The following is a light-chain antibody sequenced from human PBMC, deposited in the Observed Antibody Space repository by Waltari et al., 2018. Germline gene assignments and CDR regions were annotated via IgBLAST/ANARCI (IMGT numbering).Light chain of an antibody. J-gene: IGKJ2*01. V-gene: IGKV3-15*01. Sequence: SISSNLAWYQQKPGQAPRLLIYGASTRATGIPARFSDSGSGTEFTLTISSLQSEDFAVYYCQHYNRWPTYTFGQGTKLEIK. CDR3: QHYNRWPTYT. CDR2: GAS. CDR1: SISSN.